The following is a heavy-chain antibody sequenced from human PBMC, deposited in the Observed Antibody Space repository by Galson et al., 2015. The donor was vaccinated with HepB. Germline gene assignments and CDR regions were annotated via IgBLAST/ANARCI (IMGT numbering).Heavy chain of an antibody. J-gene: IGHJ4*02. D-gene: IGHD4-11*01. CDR2: ISYDGSNK. Sequence: SLRLSCAASGFTFRNYAIHWVRQAPGKGLEWVTVISYDGSNKYNADSVKGRFTISRDNSKNTLYLQMNSLRAEDTAVYYCARETVEETPRALDYWGQGTLVTVSS. V-gene: IGHV3-30-3*01. CDR1: GFTFRNYA. CDR3: ARETVEETPRALDY.